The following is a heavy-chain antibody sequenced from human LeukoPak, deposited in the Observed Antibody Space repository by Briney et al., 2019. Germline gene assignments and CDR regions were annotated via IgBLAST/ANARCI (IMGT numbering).Heavy chain of an antibody. CDR3: ARGLVWTSSGWFFDY. J-gene: IGHJ4*02. V-gene: IGHV3-48*01. CDR2: ISSSSSTV. D-gene: IGHD6-19*01. Sequence: GGSLRLSCAASGFTLSSYNMNWVRQAPGKGLEWVSYISSSSSTVHYADSAKGRFAISRDNAKNSLYLQMNSLRAEDTAVYYCARGLVWTSSGWFFDYWGQGTLVTVSS. CDR1: GFTLSSYN.